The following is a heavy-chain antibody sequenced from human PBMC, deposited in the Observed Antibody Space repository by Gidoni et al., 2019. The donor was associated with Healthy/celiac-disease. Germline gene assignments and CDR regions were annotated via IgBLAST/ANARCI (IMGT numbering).Heavy chain of an antibody. Sequence: QVQLVQSGAEVKKPGASVKVSCTASGYTFTSYDINWVRQATGQGLEWMGWMKPNSGNTGYAQKFQGRVTMTRNTSISTAYMELSSLRSEDTAVYYCARSPHYDFWSGSDNWFDPWGQGTLVTVSS. CDR3: ARSPHYDFWSGSDNWFDP. J-gene: IGHJ5*02. V-gene: IGHV1-8*01. D-gene: IGHD3-3*01. CDR1: GYTFTSYD. CDR2: MKPNSGNT.